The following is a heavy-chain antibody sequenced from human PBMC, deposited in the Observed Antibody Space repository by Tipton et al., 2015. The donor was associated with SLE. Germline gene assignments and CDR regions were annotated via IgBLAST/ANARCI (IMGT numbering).Heavy chain of an antibody. CDR2: ISSSSSYI. CDR1: GFTFSSYA. Sequence: GSLRLSCAASGFTFSSYAMNWVRQAPGKGLEWVSSISSSSSYIYYADSVKGRFTISRDNAKNSLYLQMNNLRAEDTAVYYCARSIAVAGRPDWFDPWGQGTLVTVSS. D-gene: IGHD6-19*01. CDR3: ARSIAVAGRPDWFDP. J-gene: IGHJ5*02. V-gene: IGHV3-21*01.